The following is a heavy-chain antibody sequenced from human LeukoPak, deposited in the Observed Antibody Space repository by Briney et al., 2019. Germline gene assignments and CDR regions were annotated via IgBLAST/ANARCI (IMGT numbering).Heavy chain of an antibody. Sequence: GGSLRLSCAASGFTFSSYSMNWVRQAPGKGLEWVSYISSSSSTMYYADSVKGRFSISRDNAKKSLYLQMNTLRAEDTAVYYCTRDGDTGMVGGYYYYMDVWGKGTTVTVSS. J-gene: IGHJ6*03. CDR2: ISSSSSTM. V-gene: IGHV3-48*01. D-gene: IGHD5-18*01. CDR3: TRDGDTGMVGGYYYYMDV. CDR1: GFTFSSYS.